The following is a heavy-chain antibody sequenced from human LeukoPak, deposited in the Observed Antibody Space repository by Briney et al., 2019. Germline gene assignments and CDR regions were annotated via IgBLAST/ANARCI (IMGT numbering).Heavy chain of an antibody. CDR3: AKDLVVAVASS. V-gene: IGHV3-23*01. Sequence: GGSLRLSCAASGFTFSSYAMSWVRQAPGKGLESVSGISGSGGNTYYADSVKGRFTISRDNSKDTLYLQMNSLRAEDTAVYYCAKDLVVAVASSWDQGTLVTVSS. CDR2: ISGSGGNT. D-gene: IGHD6-19*01. J-gene: IGHJ4*02. CDR1: GFTFSSYA.